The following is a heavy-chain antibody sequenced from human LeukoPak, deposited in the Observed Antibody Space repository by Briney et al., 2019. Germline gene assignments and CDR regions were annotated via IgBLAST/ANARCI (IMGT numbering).Heavy chain of an antibody. J-gene: IGHJ5*02. CDR3: AKGYWSGYSFDTWFDP. CDR1: GFTFSNYG. CDR2: IRYDGSNK. Sequence: GGSLRLSCAASGFTFSNYGMHWVRQAPGKGLEWVAFIRYDGSNKYYADSVQGRFTISRDNSKNTLYLQMTSLRAEDTAVYYCAKGYWSGYSFDTWFDPWGQGTLVTVSS. D-gene: IGHD3-3*01. V-gene: IGHV3-30*02.